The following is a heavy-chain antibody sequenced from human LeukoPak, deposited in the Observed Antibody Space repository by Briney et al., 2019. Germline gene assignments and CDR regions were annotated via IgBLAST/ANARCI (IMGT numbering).Heavy chain of an antibody. CDR2: IYYSGST. CDR3: ARGLGRIDY. CDR1: RGSISGYY. V-gene: IGHV4-59*01. J-gene: IGHJ4*02. Sequence: SETLSLTCSVSRGSISGYYWSWIRQPPGKGLEWIGYIYYSGSTNYNPSLKSRVTISVDTSKNQFSLKLSSVTAADTAVYYCARGLGRIDYWGQGTLVTVSS. D-gene: IGHD5/OR15-5a*01.